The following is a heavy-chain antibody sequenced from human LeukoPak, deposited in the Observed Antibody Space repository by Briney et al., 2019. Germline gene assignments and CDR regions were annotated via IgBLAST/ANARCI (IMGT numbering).Heavy chain of an antibody. CDR1: GGSFSSGSYY. Sequence: SETLSLACTVSGGSFSSGSYYWSWIRQPPGRGLEWIAYIHYSGSAAYNPSLKSRVTISRDMSTNQFSLKMTSVTAADTAVYFCARDMGAPDYGSYSVDYWGQGTLVTVSS. D-gene: IGHD4-23*01. CDR2: IHYSGSA. J-gene: IGHJ4*02. CDR3: ARDMGAPDYGSYSVDY. V-gene: IGHV4-61*01.